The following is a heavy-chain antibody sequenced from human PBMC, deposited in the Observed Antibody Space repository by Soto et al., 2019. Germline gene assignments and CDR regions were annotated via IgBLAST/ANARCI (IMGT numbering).Heavy chain of an antibody. CDR3: ARDRLMATAGTARHYFGLDV. V-gene: IGHV4-31*03. Sequence: NPXASLSLTCTVSGGCIRSGGYYWSWVRQNPRKGLEWIGNIYYSGNTYYNPSLKSRLTISVDTSKNQFSLNLSSVTAADTAVYYCARDRLMATAGTARHYFGLDVCGQRTTVTVSS. CDR1: GGCIRSGGYY. D-gene: IGHD5-18*01. J-gene: IGHJ6*02. CDR2: IYYSGNT.